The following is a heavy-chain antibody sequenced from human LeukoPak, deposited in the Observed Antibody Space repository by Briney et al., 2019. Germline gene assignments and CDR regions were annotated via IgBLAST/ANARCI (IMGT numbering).Heavy chain of an antibody. CDR3: AKDEWNIWYSSSSHFDY. CDR2: ISGNGANT. CDR1: GFNFNIYE. Sequence: QTGGSLRLSCAASGFNFNIYEMNWVRQAPGKGLEWVSGISGNGANTYYADSVKGRFTISRDNSKSTLYLQMNSLRAEDTAVYFCAKDEWNIWYSSSSHFDYWGQGTLVTVSS. J-gene: IGHJ4*02. D-gene: IGHD6-6*01. V-gene: IGHV3-23*01.